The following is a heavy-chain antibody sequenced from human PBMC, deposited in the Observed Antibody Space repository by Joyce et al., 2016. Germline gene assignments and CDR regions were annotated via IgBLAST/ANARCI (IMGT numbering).Heavy chain of an antibody. D-gene: IGHD6-6*01. J-gene: IGHJ5*02. V-gene: IGHV3-74*01. CDR3: VRGISARPGGPNWFDP. Sequence: EVQLVESGGGLVQPGGSLRLSCAASGFSVSGYGIHWVRQAPGKGRVWVSRINTDGSSTRFADSVKGRCTNSRDNAKNTLYLQMNSLRAEDTAVYYCVRGISARPGGPNWFDPWGQGTLVTVSS. CDR2: INTDGSST. CDR1: GFSVSGYG.